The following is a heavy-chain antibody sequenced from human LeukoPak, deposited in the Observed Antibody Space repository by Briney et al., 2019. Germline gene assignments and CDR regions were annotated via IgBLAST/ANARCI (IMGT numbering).Heavy chain of an antibody. V-gene: IGHV4-4*09. Sequence: WGSLSLSCAVSGCSIDSYYWSWIRQPPGKGLEWIGYIYTSGSTNYNPSLKSRVNISVDTSKNQFSLKLSSVTAADTAVYYCARSLAGEWELHLVFDYWGQGTLATVSS. D-gene: IGHD1-26*01. CDR3: ARSLAGEWELHLVFDY. CDR1: GCSIDSYY. CDR2: IYTSGST. J-gene: IGHJ4*02.